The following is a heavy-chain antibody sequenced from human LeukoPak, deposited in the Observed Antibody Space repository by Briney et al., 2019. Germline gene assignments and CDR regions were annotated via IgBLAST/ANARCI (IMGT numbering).Heavy chain of an antibody. J-gene: IGHJ6*02. CDR2: IYYSGST. Sequence: SETLSLTCTVSGGSISSYYWSWIRQPPGKGLEWIGYIYYSGSTNYNPSLKSRVTISVDTSKNQFSLKLSPVTAADTAVYYCARDYYDILTGYPYGMDVWGQGTTVTVSS. CDR1: GGSISSYY. CDR3: ARDYYDILTGYPYGMDV. D-gene: IGHD3-9*01. V-gene: IGHV4-59*01.